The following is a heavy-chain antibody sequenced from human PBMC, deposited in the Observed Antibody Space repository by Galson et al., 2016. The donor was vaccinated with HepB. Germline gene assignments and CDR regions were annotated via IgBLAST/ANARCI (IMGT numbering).Heavy chain of an antibody. CDR2: IIPVFGSA. CDR1: GYTFTGYY. V-gene: IGHV1-69*13. J-gene: IGHJ4*02. Sequence: SVKVSCKASGYTFTGYYMHWVRQAPGQGLEWMGAIIPVFGSANYAQKFQGRVTITADESSTTAYMEMSSLKSDDTAVYYCARGSEQHLLLDQWGQGTLVTVSS. D-gene: IGHD6-13*01. CDR3: ARGSEQHLLLDQ.